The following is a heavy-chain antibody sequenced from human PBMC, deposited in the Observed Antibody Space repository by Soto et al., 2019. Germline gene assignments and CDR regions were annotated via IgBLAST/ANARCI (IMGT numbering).Heavy chain of an antibody. J-gene: IGHJ5*02. Sequence: QVQLQESGPGLVKPSQTLSLTCTVSGGSISSGGYYWSWIRQHPGKGLEWIGYIYYSGSTYYNPALKSRGTLSVDTSKSHFALKPSYVTAADTAVYYCARVGGINWCDPWGQGTLVTVSS. CDR1: GGSISSGGYY. V-gene: IGHV4-31*03. D-gene: IGHD3-16*01. CDR2: IYYSGST. CDR3: ARVGGINWCDP.